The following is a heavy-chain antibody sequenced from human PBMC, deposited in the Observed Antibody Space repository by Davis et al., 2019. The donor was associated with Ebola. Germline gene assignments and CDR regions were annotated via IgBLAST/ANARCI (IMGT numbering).Heavy chain of an antibody. D-gene: IGHD6-13*01. J-gene: IGHJ4*02. CDR1: GFTFSSYA. CDR2: ISYDGSNK. Sequence: PGGSLRLSCAASGFTFSSYAMHWVRQAPGKGLEWVAVISYDGSNKYYADSVKGRFTISRDNSKNTLYLQMNSLRAEDTAVYYCARVSLRSPEPGMVVYWGQGTLVTVSS. CDR3: ARVSLRSPEPGMVVY. V-gene: IGHV3-30-3*01.